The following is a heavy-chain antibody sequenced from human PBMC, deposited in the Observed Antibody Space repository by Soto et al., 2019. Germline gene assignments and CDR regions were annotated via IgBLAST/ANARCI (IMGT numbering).Heavy chain of an antibody. CDR3: ASPQQPATTRSVDT. CDR2: IYPGDSDA. J-gene: IGHJ3*02. CDR1: RFSFTTYW. Sequence: GESLKITGEASRFSFTTYWMAWVRQMPGRGREWMGVIYPGDSDARYSPSFQGQVTISADKSISTAYLQWSSLKASDTAMYPCASPQQPATTRSVDTWGQRTMVPV. D-gene: IGHD1-26*01. V-gene: IGHV5-51*01.